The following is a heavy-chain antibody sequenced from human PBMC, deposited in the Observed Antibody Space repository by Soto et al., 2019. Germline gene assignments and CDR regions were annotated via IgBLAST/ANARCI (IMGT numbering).Heavy chain of an antibody. CDR2: IIPTIGTT. CDR3: ARDLGSGYDPGDY. J-gene: IGHJ4*01. V-gene: IGHV1-69*13. D-gene: IGHD5-12*01. Sequence: VASVKVSCKASGDTFTIFAISWVRQAPGQGLEWMGGIIPTIGTTNYAQRFQGRITITGDESTGTAYMELSSLKSEDTAVYYCARDLGSGYDPGDYWGQ. CDR1: GDTFTIFA.